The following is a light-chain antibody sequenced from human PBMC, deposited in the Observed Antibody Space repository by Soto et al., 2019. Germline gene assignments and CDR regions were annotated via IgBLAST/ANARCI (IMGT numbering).Light chain of an antibody. V-gene: IGLV1-51*01. Sequence: QSVLTQPPSVSAAPGQSVTISCSGSSSNIGNNYVSWYQQLPGTAPKLLIYDNNKRPPGIPDRFSGSKSGTSATLGITGLQTGDEADYYCGTWDSDLSAGVFGGGTKLTVL. CDR1: SSNIGNNY. CDR3: GTWDSDLSAGV. CDR2: DNN. J-gene: IGLJ2*01.